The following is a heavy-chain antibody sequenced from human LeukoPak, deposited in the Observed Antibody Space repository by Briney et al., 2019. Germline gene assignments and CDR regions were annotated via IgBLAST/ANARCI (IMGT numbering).Heavy chain of an antibody. CDR2: IYYTGST. J-gene: IGHJ5*02. D-gene: IGHD3-16*01. CDR1: GASISSSF. V-gene: IGHV4-59*12. Sequence: SETLSLTCTVSGASISSSFWTWIRQSPGKGLEWLAYIYYTGSTNLNPSLKSRLTISVDTSKNQFSLRLSSVTAADTAVYYCARDFGEYDYVWGPSGFDPWGQGTLVTVSS. CDR3: ARDFGEYDYVWGPSGFDP.